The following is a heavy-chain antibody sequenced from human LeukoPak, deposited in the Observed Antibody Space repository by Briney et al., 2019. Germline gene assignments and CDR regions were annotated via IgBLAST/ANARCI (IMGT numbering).Heavy chain of an antibody. Sequence: PSETLSLTCTVSGGSISSYYWSWIRQPPGKGLEWIGYIYYSGSTNYNPSLKSRVTISVDTSKNQFSLKLSSVTAADTAVYYCARGLEWLLVYWGQGTLVTVSS. J-gene: IGHJ4*02. D-gene: IGHD3-3*01. CDR2: IYYSGST. V-gene: IGHV4-59*01. CDR3: ARGLEWLLVY. CDR1: GGSISSYY.